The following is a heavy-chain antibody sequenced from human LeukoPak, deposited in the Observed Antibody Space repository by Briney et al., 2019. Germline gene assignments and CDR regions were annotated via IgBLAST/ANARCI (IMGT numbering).Heavy chain of an antibody. Sequence: GGSLRLSCAASGFTFSSYGMSWVRQAPGKGLEWVSIISGSGGSTYCADSVKGRFTISRDNSKNTLYLQMNSLRAEDTAVYYCAKCAGSASCRSFDYWGQGTLVTVSS. D-gene: IGHD2-2*01. J-gene: IGHJ4*02. CDR3: AKCAGSASCRSFDY. V-gene: IGHV3-23*01. CDR2: ISGSGGST. CDR1: GFTFSSYG.